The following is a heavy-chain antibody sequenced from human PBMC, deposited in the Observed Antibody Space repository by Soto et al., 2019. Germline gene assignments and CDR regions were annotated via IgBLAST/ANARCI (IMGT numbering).Heavy chain of an antibody. CDR2: INPDGSEK. V-gene: IGHV3-7*01. CDR1: GFTFIRSW. Sequence: GGSLRLSCAASGFTFIRSWMSWVRQAPGRGLEWVAYINPDGSEKSYVDSVKGRFTISRDNAKNSLYLQMNNLGAEDTAVYYCAQSAYWGQGTLVTVSS. J-gene: IGHJ4*02. CDR3: AQSAY.